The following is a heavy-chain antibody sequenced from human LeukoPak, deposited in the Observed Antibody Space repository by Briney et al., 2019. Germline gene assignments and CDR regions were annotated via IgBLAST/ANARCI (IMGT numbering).Heavy chain of an antibody. CDR3: ATPRQIWSSNYYYGMDV. CDR1: GYTLTELS. Sequence: GASMKVSCKVSGYTLTELSMHWVRQAPGKGLEWMGGFDPEDDETIYAQKFQGRVTMTEDTSTDTAYMELSSLRSEDTAVYYCATPRQIWSSNYYYGMDVWGQGTTVTVSS. J-gene: IGHJ6*02. CDR2: FDPEDDET. D-gene: IGHD1-26*01. V-gene: IGHV1-24*01.